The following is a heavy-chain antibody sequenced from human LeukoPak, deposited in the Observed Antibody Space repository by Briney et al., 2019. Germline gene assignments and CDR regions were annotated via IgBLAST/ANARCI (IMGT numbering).Heavy chain of an antibody. CDR3: ARLYCSSTSCTDY. CDR2: IYTSGTT. D-gene: IGHD2-2*01. CDR1: GGSVRRGNYY. J-gene: IGHJ4*02. Sequence: PSQTLSLTCTVSGGSVRRGNYYWTWIRQPAGSGLEWIGRIYTSGTTDYNPSLRTRVTISVDASRNQFSLNLSSVTAADTAVYYCARLYCSSTSCTDYWGQGTLVTVSS. V-gene: IGHV4-61*02.